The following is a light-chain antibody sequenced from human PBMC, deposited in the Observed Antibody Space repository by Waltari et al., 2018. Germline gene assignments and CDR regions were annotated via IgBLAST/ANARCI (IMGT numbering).Light chain of an antibody. CDR3: QQYDNYWT. J-gene: IGKJ1*01. CDR1: QSITNW. Sequence: FQVTQPPSTLSASVGARRTITCRASQSITNWLAWYQQKPGKAPKLLIYKASNLESGVPSRFSGSGSGTEFTLTISSLQPDDFATYYCQQYDNYWTFGQGTKVEIK. V-gene: IGKV1-5*03. CDR2: KAS.